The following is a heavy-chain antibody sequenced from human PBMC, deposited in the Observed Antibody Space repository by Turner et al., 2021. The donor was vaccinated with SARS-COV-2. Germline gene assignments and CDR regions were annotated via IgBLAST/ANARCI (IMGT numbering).Heavy chain of an antibody. CDR1: GFTFSSYN. D-gene: IGHD3-22*01. J-gene: IGHJ4*02. V-gene: IGHV3-21*01. CDR3: ARDISAYYYDSSGYPD. Sequence: EVQLMESGGGLVQPGGSLRRSCAASGFTFSSYNMNWVRQAPGKGLEWVSSISSSSSYIYYADSVKGRFTISRDNAKNSLYLQMNSLRAEDTAVYYCARDISAYYYDSSGYPDWGQGTLVTVSS. CDR2: ISSSSSYI.